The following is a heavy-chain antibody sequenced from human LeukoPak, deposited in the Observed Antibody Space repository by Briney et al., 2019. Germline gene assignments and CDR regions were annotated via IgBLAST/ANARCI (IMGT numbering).Heavy chain of an antibody. Sequence: ASVRVSCKASGYTFTGYYMHWVRQAPGQGLEWMGWINPNSGGTNYAQKFQGRVTMTRDTSISTAYMELSRLRSDDTAVYYCARDVGYCSGGSCYGVYYMDVWGKGTTVTVSS. CDR2: INPNSGGT. J-gene: IGHJ6*03. CDR3: ARDVGYCSGGSCYGVYYMDV. V-gene: IGHV1-2*02. CDR1: GYTFTGYY. D-gene: IGHD2-15*01.